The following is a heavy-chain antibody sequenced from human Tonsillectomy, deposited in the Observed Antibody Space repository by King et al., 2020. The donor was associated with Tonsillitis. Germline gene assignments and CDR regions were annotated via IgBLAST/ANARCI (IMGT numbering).Heavy chain of an antibody. CDR2: IYHSGST. CDR1: GYSISSGYY. CDR3: ARDKDTANPFWRFDY. Sequence: QLQESGPGLVKPSETLSLTCAVSGYSISSGYYWGWIRQPPGKGLEWIGSIYHSGSTYYNPSLKSRVTISVDTSKNQFSLKLSSVTAADTAVYYCARDKDTANPFWRFDYWGQGTLVTVSS. J-gene: IGHJ4*02. V-gene: IGHV4-38-2*02. D-gene: IGHD5-18*01.